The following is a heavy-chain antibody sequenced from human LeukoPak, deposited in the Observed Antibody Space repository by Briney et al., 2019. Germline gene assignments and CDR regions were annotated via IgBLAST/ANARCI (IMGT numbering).Heavy chain of an antibody. CDR3: ARDWGSYDTSGYYNRAYYFDF. CDR1: GGSMSSYF. D-gene: IGHD3-22*01. V-gene: IGHV4-4*07. Sequence: SETPSLTCTVSGGSMSSYFWSWVRLPAGKGLEWIGRIYTTGSTNYNPSLKGQVTMSIDTSKNQFSLKLSSVAAADTAIYYCARDWGSYDTSGYYNRAYYFDFWGQGTPVTVSS. J-gene: IGHJ4*02. CDR2: IYTTGST.